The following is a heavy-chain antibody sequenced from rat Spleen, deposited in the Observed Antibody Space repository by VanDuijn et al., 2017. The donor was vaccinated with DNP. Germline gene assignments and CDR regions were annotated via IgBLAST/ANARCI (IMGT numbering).Heavy chain of an antibody. V-gene: IGHV5-22*01. J-gene: IGHJ2*01. D-gene: IGHD4-3*01. Sequence: EVQLVESGGGLVQPGRSLKLSCAASGFTFSAYYMAWVRQAPAKGLEWVAYIGSAAYAPYYGDSVKGRFTISRDNAKSTLYLQMNSLRSEDMATYYCVRWNSGHFDYWCQGVMVTVSS. CDR2: IGSAAYAP. CDR3: VRWNSGHFDY. CDR1: GFTFSAYY.